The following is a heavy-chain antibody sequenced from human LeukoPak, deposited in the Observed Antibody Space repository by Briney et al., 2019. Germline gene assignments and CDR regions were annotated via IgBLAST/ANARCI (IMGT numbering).Heavy chain of an antibody. CDR3: ARSYNDFGDDY. CDR1: GGTIDYYA. D-gene: IGHD3-3*01. V-gene: IGHV1-69*04. CDR2: IIPILGIA. Sequence: SVKVSCKASGGTIDYYAISWVRQAPGQGLEWMGRIIPILGIANSAQKFQGRVTITADKSTSTAYMELSSLRSEDTAVYYCARSYNDFGDDYWGQGTLVTVSS. J-gene: IGHJ4*02.